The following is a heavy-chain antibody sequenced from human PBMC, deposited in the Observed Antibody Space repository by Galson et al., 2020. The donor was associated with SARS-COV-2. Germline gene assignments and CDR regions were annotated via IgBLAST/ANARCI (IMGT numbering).Heavy chain of an antibody. Sequence: GGSLRLSCAASGFTFSSYGMHWVRQAPGKGLEWVAVISYDGSNKYYADSVKGRFTISRDNSKNTLYLQMNSLRAEDTAVYYCAKVDGGTYSRITIFRVVYVNDAFDIWGQGTMVTVSS. CDR1: GFTFSSYG. D-gene: IGHD3-3*01. J-gene: IGHJ3*02. CDR2: ISYDGSNK. CDR3: AKVDGGTYSRITIFRVVYVNDAFDI. V-gene: IGHV3-30*18.